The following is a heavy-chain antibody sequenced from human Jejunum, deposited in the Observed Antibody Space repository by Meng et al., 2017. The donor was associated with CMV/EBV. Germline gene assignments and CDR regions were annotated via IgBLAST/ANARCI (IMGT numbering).Heavy chain of an antibody. CDR2: NHTKTGNP. D-gene: IGHD1-1*01. CDR1: GSSSTNYG. V-gene: IGHV7-4-1*02. Sequence: GQVGHAGSVVKQAGASVEVSSKAAGSSSTNYGINWVRQAPGKGLGWMGCNHTKTGNPTYDKGFTRRSVFSLDSSVSTAYLQIRRLKAEDTAVYYCAPGRLATGWYYFDSWGQGTLVTVSS. CDR3: APGRLATGWYYFDS. J-gene: IGHJ4*02.